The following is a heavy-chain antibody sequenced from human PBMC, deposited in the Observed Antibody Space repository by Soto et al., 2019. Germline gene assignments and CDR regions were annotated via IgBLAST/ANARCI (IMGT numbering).Heavy chain of an antibody. CDR3: TIGVNVDDVYTGYCVNDL. D-gene: IGHD3-9*01. V-gene: IGHV1-18*01. J-gene: IGHJ5*02. CDR1: GYTFSNFG. Sequence: GASVKVSCKASGYTFSNFGISWVRQAPGEGLEWMGWISPNSEKTKIAQRFQGRVTMTTDISTSTSYLELRGLTSDDAAVYYCTIGVNVDDVYTGYCVNDLWGQGTLVTVSS. CDR2: ISPNSEKT.